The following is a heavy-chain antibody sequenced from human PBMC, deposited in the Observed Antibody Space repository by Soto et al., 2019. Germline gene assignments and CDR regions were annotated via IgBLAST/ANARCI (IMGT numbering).Heavy chain of an antibody. CDR2: INHSGST. CDR3: MVRGDYYYYGMDV. V-gene: IGHV4-34*01. J-gene: IGHJ6*02. Sequence: SETLSLTCAVYGGSFSGYYWSWIRQPPGKGLEWIGEINHSGSTNYNPSLKSRVTISVDTSKNQFSLKLSSVTAADTAVYYCMVRGDYYYYGMDVWGQGTTVTVSS. CDR1: GGSFSGYY. D-gene: IGHD2-21*01.